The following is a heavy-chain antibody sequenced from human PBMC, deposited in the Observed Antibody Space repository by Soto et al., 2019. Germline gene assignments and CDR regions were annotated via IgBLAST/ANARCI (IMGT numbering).Heavy chain of an antibody. CDR2: IWYDGSNK. D-gene: IGHD3-3*01. CDR1: GFTFSSYG. CDR3: ARLQDFWSGYSFDY. J-gene: IGHJ4*02. V-gene: IGHV3-33*01. Sequence: QVQLVESGGGVVQPGRSLRLSCATSGFTFSSYGMHWVRQAPGKGLEWVAVIWYDGSNKFYADSVKGRFTISRDNSKNTLYMQMNSLRAEDTAVYYCARLQDFWSGYSFDYWGQGPLVTVSS.